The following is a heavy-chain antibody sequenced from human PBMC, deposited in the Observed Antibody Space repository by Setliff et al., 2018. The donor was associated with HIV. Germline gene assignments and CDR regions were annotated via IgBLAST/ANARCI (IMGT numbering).Heavy chain of an antibody. CDR2: IKKDGSEI. CDR3: ARDATRGGDMDV. D-gene: IGHD2-15*01. J-gene: IGHJ6*03. Sequence: GGSLRLSCAASGFTFSNLWMDWVRQAPGKGLEWVATIKKDGSEIYYVDSVKGLFTISRDNAKDSLYLQMNNLRAEDTAVYYCARDATRGGDMDVWGKGITVTVSS. CDR1: GFTFSNLW. V-gene: IGHV3-7*01.